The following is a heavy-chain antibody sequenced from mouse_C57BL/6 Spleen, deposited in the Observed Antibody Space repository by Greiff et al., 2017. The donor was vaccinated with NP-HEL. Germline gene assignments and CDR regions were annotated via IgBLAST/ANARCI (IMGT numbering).Heavy chain of an antibody. CDR1: GYTFTDYY. CDR3: ARWDTATAFDY. CDR2: INPYNGGT. D-gene: IGHD1-2*01. Sequence: VQLQQSGPVLVKPGASVKMSCKASGYTFTDYYMNWVKQSHGKSLEWIGVINPYNGGTSYNQKFKGKATLTVDKSSSTAYMEINSLTSEDSAVYYWARWDTATAFDYWGQGTTLTVSS. V-gene: IGHV1-19*01. J-gene: IGHJ2*01.